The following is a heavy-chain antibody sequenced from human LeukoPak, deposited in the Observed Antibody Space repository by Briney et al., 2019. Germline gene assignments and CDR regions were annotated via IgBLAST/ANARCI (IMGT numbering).Heavy chain of an antibody. J-gene: IGHJ5*02. V-gene: IGHV4-34*01. Sequence: SETLSLTCAGSGGSFSGYYWTWIRQPPGKGLEWIGEINHSGSANYNPSLMSRVTISLDTSKNHFSLKLSSVTAADTAVYYCARRAVKRWFDPWGQGTLVTVSS. CDR2: INHSGSA. D-gene: IGHD1-26*01. CDR3: ARRAVKRWFDP. CDR1: GGSFSGYY.